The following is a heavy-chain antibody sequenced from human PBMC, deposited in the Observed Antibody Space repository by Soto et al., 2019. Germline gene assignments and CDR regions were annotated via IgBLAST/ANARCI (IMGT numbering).Heavy chain of an antibody. CDR3: ARVIQGSGSYYDAFDI. D-gene: IGHD3-10*01. Sequence: QVQLQESGPGLVKPSQTLSLTCTVSGGSISSGGYYWSWIRQHPGKGLEWIGYIYYSGSTYYNPCLKSRVTISVDTSKNQFSLKLSSVTAADTAVYYCARVIQGSGSYYDAFDIWGQGTMVTVSS. V-gene: IGHV4-31*03. J-gene: IGHJ3*02. CDR2: IYYSGST. CDR1: GGSISSGGYY.